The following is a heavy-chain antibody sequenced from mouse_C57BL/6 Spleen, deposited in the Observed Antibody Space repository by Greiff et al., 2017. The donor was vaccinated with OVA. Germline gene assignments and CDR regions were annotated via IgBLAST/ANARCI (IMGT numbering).Heavy chain of an antibody. CDR3: ASSYYYGSGYFDV. CDR1: GYTFTDYN. Sequence: EVQLQQSGPELVKPGASVKMSCKASGYTFTDYNMHWVKQSHGKSLEWIGYINPNNGGTSYNQKFKGKATLTVNKSSSTAYMELRSLTSEDSAVYYCASSYYYGSGYFDVWGTGTTVTVSS. D-gene: IGHD1-1*01. CDR2: INPNNGGT. V-gene: IGHV1-22*01. J-gene: IGHJ1*03.